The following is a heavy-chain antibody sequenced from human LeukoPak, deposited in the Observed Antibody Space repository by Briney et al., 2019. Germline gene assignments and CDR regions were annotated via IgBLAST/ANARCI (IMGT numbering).Heavy chain of an antibody. CDR3: ARRAPSHDFDD. V-gene: IGHV3-48*04. J-gene: IGHJ4*02. Sequence: GGSLRLSCAASGFTFSIYSMNWVRQAPGKGLEWVSYISSSSSSIYYADSVKGRFTISRDNAKNSLYLQMNSLRVEDTALYYCARRAPSHDFDDWGQGTLVTVSS. CDR2: ISSSSSSI. CDR1: GFTFSIYS.